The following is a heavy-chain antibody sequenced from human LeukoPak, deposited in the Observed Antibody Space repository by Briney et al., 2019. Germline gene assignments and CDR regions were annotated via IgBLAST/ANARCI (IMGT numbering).Heavy chain of an antibody. J-gene: IGHJ3*02. CDR3: ARDYAYAFDI. D-gene: IGHD3-16*01. Sequence: GGSLRLSCAASGFTFSTYTMSWVRQAPGKGLEWVSSTTTSSSYAESVKGRFTNSRDNAKNSLYLQMDSLRDEDTAVYYCARDYAYAFDIWGQGTMVTVSS. V-gene: IGHV3-48*02. CDR1: GFTFSTYT. CDR2: TTTSS.